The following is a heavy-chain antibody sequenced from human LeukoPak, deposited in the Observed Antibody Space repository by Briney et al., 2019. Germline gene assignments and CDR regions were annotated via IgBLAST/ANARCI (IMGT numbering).Heavy chain of an antibody. CDR3: ARRGDYGYAFDI. CDR1: GFTFSSYG. CDR2: IWYDGSNK. J-gene: IGHJ3*02. V-gene: IGHV3-33*01. Sequence: PGGSLRLSCAASGFTFSSYGMHWVRQAPGKGLEWVAVIWYDGSNKYYADSVKGRFTISRDNSKNTLYLQMNSLRAEDTAVYYCARRGDYGYAFDIWGQGTMVTVSS. D-gene: IGHD4-17*01.